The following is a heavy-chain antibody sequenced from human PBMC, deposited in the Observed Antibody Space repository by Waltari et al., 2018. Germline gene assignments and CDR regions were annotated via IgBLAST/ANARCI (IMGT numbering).Heavy chain of an antibody. Sequence: QVQLQQWGAGLLKPSETLSLTCAVYGGSFSGYYWSWIRQPPGKGLEWIGEINQRVSTNYNQALKNRVTRSVDTDKNQFYLKASSVTAADTAVYYCARGGVAAAGGPPLFFAYWGQGTLVTVSS. CDR1: GGSFSGYY. J-gene: IGHJ4*02. CDR2: INQRVST. V-gene: IGHV4-34*01. D-gene: IGHD6-13*01. CDR3: ARGGVAAAGGPPLFFAY.